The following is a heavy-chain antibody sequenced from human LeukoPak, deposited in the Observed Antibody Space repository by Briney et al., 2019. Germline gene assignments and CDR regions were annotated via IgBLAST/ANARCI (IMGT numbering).Heavy chain of an antibody. J-gene: IGHJ6*02. V-gene: IGHV4-34*01. Sequence: SETLSLTCAVYGGSFSGYYWSWIRQPPGKGLEWIGEINHSGSTNYNPSLKSRVTISVDTSKNQFSLKLSSVTAADTAVYYCARHGYGPGGMDVWGQGTTVTVSS. CDR1: GGSFSGYY. D-gene: IGHD5-18*01. CDR2: INHSGST. CDR3: ARHGYGPGGMDV.